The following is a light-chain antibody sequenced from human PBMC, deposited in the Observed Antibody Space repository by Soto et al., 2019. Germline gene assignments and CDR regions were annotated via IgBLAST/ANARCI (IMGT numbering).Light chain of an antibody. CDR1: QTTNTW. Sequence: DIQMTQFPSTLSASVGDRVTITCRASQTTNTWLAWYQQKPGTAPKLLIYDASSLEGGVPSRFSASGSGTEFTLTISSLQPDDLAAYYCQQYISYLYTFVQGTKVDIK. CDR3: QQYISYLYT. J-gene: IGKJ2*01. V-gene: IGKV1-5*01. CDR2: DAS.